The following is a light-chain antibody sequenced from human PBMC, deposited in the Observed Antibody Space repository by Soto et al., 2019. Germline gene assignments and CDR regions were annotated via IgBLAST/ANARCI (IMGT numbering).Light chain of an antibody. CDR2: DVN. CDR3: TSWTTSTTMI. Sequence: QSALTQPASVSGSPGQSITISCTGTSSDIGAYNYVSWYQQHPGKAPKLMIYDVNIRPSGVSNRFSGSKPGNTASLTISGLQAEDEADYYCTSWTTSTTMIFGGGTKLTVL. CDR1: SSDIGAYNY. J-gene: IGLJ2*01. V-gene: IGLV2-14*03.